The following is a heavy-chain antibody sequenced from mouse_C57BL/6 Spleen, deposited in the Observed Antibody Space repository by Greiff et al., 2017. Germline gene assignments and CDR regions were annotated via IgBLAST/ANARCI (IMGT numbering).Heavy chain of an antibody. CDR3: ARDYGSTYYFDY. D-gene: IGHD1-1*01. Sequence: EVQLVESGAELVKPWASVKLSCTASGFNIKDYYMHWVKQRTEQGLEWIGRIDPEDGETKYAPKFQGKATITADTSSNTAYLQLSSLTSEDTAVXYCARDYGSTYYFDYWGQGTTLTVSS. CDR2: IDPEDGET. CDR1: GFNIKDYY. J-gene: IGHJ2*01. V-gene: IGHV14-2*01.